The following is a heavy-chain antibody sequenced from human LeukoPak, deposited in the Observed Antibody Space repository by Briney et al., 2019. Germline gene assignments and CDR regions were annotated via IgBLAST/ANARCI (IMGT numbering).Heavy chain of an antibody. CDR3: ASGGMGATDY. CDR1: GFTFSDYY. CDR2: ISSSGSGI. D-gene: IGHD1-26*01. J-gene: IGHJ4*02. V-gene: IGHV3-11*04. Sequence: GGSLRLSCAASGFTFSDYYMNWIRQAPGKGLEWVSYISSSGSGIYYAGSVKGRFTISRDNAKNSLYLQMNSLRAEDTAVYYCASGGMGATDYWGQGTLVTVSS.